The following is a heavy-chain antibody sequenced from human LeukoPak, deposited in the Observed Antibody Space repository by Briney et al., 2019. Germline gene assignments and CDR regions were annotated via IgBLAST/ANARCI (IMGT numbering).Heavy chain of an antibody. D-gene: IGHD1-26*01. Sequence: PGGSLRLSCAASGFTFSSYEMNWVRQAPGKGLEGVSYISSSGSTIYYADSVKGRFTISRDNAKNSLYLQMNSLRAEDTAVYYCARDISSPSGSYPDYWGQGTLVTVSS. J-gene: IGHJ4*02. CDR3: ARDISSPSGSYPDY. CDR1: GFTFSSYE. V-gene: IGHV3-48*03. CDR2: ISSSGSTI.